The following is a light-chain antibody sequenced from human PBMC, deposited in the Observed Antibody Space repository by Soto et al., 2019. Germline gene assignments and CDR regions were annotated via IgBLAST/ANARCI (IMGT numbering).Light chain of an antibody. V-gene: IGKV3-20*01. CDR2: GAS. Sequence: EIVLTQSPGTLSLSPGERATLSCRASQSVSSSYLAWYQQKPGQAPRLLIYGASTRATGIPARFSGSGSGTDFTLTINRLEPADFAVYFCQQYSSSQGWTFGQGTKVDIK. J-gene: IGKJ1*01. CDR1: QSVSSSY. CDR3: QQYSSSQGWT.